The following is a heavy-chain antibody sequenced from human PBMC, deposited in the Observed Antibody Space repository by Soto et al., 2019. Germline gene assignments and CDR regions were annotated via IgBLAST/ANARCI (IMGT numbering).Heavy chain of an antibody. CDR2: ISWNSGSI. J-gene: IGHJ6*04. V-gene: IGHV3-9*01. CDR3: VKEIGYSYGMDV. CDR1: GFTFDDYA. Sequence: GGSLRLSCAASGFTFDDYAMHWVRQAPGKGLEWVSGISWNSGSIGYADSVKGRFTISRDNAKNSLYQQMNSLRAEDTAVYYCVKEIGYSYGMDVGGKGTTVTVSS. D-gene: IGHD5-18*01.